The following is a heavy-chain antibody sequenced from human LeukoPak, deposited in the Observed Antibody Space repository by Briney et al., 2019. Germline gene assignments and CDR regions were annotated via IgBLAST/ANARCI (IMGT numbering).Heavy chain of an antibody. CDR1: GFTFSSYA. Sequence: GGSLRLSCAASGFTFSSYAMHWVRQAPGKGLEYVSAISSNGGSTYYANSVKGRFTISRDNSKNTLYLQMGSLRAEDMAVYYCARDGDKSAAAGFHYYMDVWGKGTTVTVSS. CDR2: ISSNGGST. D-gene: IGHD6-13*01. J-gene: IGHJ6*03. CDR3: ARDGDKSAAAGFHYYMDV. V-gene: IGHV3-64*01.